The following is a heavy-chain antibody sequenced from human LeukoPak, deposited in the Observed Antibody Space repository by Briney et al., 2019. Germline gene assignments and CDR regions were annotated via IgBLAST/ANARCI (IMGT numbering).Heavy chain of an antibody. D-gene: IGHD3-10*01. CDR2: TYYRSKWYN. Sequence: SQTLSLTCAISGDSVSSNSAAWIWIRQSPSRGLEWLGRTYYRSKWYNDYAVSVKSRITINPDTSKNQFSLQVSSVTPEDTAVYYCARGGMVRGSPFDYWGQGTLVTVSS. CDR3: ARGGMVRGSPFDY. V-gene: IGHV6-1*01. J-gene: IGHJ4*02. CDR1: GDSVSSNSAA.